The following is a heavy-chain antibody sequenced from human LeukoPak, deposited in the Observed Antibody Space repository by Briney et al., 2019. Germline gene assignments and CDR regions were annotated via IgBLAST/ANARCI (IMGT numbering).Heavy chain of an antibody. D-gene: IGHD6-13*01. CDR3: ASLPHSSSWYYFDY. CDR2: IYYSGST. J-gene: IGHJ4*02. V-gene: IGHV4-59*08. Sequence: KPSETLSLTCTVSGGSISSYYWSWIRQPPGKGLEWIGYIYYSGSTNYNPSLKSRVTISVDTSKNQFSLKLSSATAADTAVYYCASLPHSSSWYYFDYWGQGTLVTVSS. CDR1: GGSISSYY.